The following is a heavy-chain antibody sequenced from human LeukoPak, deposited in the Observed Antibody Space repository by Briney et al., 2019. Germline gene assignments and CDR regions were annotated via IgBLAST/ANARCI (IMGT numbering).Heavy chain of an antibody. CDR2: IYHSGST. CDR3: ARGIPGSNYYYYMDV. V-gene: IGHV4-38-2*01. J-gene: IGHJ6*03. CDR1: GYSISSGYY. Sequence: PSETLSLTCAVSGYSISSGYYWGWIRQPPGKGLEWIGSIYHSGSTYYNPSLKSRVTISVDTSKNQFSLKLSSVTAADTAVYYCARGIPGSNYYYYMDVWGKGTTVTVSS. D-gene: IGHD3-10*01.